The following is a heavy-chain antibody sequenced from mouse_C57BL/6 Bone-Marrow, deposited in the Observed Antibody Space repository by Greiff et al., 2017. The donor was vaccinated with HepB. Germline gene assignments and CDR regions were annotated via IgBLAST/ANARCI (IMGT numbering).Heavy chain of an antibody. Sequence: QVQLQQSGAELVRPGASVTLSCKASGYTFTDYEMHWVKQTPVHGLEWIGAIDPETGGTAYNQKFKGKAILTADKSSSTAYMELRSLTSEDSAVYYCTTTVVRLFDYWGQGTTLTVSS. D-gene: IGHD1-1*01. J-gene: IGHJ2*01. CDR1: GYTFTDYE. CDR3: TTTVVRLFDY. V-gene: IGHV1-15*01. CDR2: IDPETGGT.